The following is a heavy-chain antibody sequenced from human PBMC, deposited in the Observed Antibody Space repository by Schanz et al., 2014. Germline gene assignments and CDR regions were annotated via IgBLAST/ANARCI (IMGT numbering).Heavy chain of an antibody. CDR2: ISGSGGST. V-gene: IGHV3-23*01. J-gene: IGHJ4*02. CDR1: GFAFSSYG. CDR3: VRDELLWFGEVLSLDY. Sequence: EVQLLESGGGLVQPGGSLRLSCLASGFAFSSYGMNWLRQAPGKGLEWVSVISGSGGSTYYADSVKGRFTISRDNSNKTVDLQMNSLRAEDTALYYCVRDELLWFGEVLSLDYWGQGALVTVSS. D-gene: IGHD3-10*01.